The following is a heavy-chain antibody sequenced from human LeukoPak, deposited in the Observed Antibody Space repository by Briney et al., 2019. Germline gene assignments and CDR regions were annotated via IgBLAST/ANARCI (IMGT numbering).Heavy chain of an antibody. CDR1: GFTFSSYG. Sequence: GGSLRLSCAPSGFTFSSYGMNWVRQAPGKGLEWVSSISSSSSYIYYADSVKGRFTISRDNAKNSLYLQMNSLRAEDTAVYYCASDQGVAETRPLGMDVWGQGTTVTVSS. D-gene: IGHD6-19*01. CDR3: ASDQGVAETRPLGMDV. V-gene: IGHV3-21*01. J-gene: IGHJ6*02. CDR2: ISSSSSYI.